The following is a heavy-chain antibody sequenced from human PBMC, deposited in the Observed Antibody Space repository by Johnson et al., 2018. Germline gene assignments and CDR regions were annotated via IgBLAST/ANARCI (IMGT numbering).Heavy chain of an antibody. V-gene: IGHV3-48*02. D-gene: IGHD3-3*01. CDR3: ARDWYGFWSGYPVEAFDI. Sequence: VQLVESGGGLVKPGGSLRLSCAASGFTFSSYSMNWVRQAPGKGLEWVSYISSTSSTIYYADSVKGRFTISRDNAKNSLYLQMNSLRDEDTAGYYCARDWYGFWSGYPVEAFDIWGQGTMVTVSS. CDR2: ISSTSSTI. CDR1: GFTFSSYS. J-gene: IGHJ3*02.